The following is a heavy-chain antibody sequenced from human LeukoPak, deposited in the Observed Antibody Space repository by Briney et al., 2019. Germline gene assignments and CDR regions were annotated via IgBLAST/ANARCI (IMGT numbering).Heavy chain of an antibody. Sequence: GGSLRLSCAVSGCSFGSYNMNWVRQAPGKGLEWVSSITSDRAYIYYADSVKGRFTISRDNDRNSLYLQMNSLRAEDTAVYYCARATYSGSYHAYYFYYMDVWGIGTTVTVSS. V-gene: IGHV3-21*01. J-gene: IGHJ6*03. CDR1: GCSFGSYN. CDR3: ARATYSGSYHAYYFYYMDV. D-gene: IGHD1-26*01. CDR2: ITSDRAYI.